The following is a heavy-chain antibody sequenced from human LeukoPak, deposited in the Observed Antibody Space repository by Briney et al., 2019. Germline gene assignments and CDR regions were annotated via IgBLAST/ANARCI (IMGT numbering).Heavy chain of an antibody. CDR1: GGSISSGSYY. V-gene: IGHV4-61*02. J-gene: IGHJ6*03. D-gene: IGHD4-23*01. CDR2: IYTSGST. CDR3: ARDQSHFGGTLYYYYYMDV. Sequence: PSETLSLTCTVSGGSISSGSYYWSWIRQPAGKGLEWIGRIYTSGSTNYNPSLKSRVTISVDTSKNQFSLKLSSVTAADTAVYYCARDQSHFGGTLYYYYYMDVWGKGTTVTISS.